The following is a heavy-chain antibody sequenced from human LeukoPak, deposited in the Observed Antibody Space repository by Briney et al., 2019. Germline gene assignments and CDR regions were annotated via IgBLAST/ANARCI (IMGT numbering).Heavy chain of an antibody. CDR1: GGSISSYY. J-gene: IGHJ4*02. V-gene: IGHV4-34*01. CDR2: INHSGST. D-gene: IGHD3-10*01. Sequence: SETLSLTCTVSGGSISSYYWSWIRQPPGKGLEWIGEINHSGSTNYNPSLKSRVTISVDTSKNQFSLKLSSVTAADTAVYYCARLVGSLGFDYWGQGTLVTVSS. CDR3: ARLVGSLGFDY.